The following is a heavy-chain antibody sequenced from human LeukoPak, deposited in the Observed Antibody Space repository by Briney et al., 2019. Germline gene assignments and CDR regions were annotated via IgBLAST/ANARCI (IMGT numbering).Heavy chain of an antibody. CDR3: AKDDNYIRFLS. Sequence: GGTLRLSCAASGFTFSSYGMSWVRQAPGKGLEWVSAISGSGGSTYYTDSVKGRFTISRDNSKNTLYLQMNSLRAEDTAVYYCAKDDNYIRFLSWGQGTLVTVSS. V-gene: IGHV3-23*01. J-gene: IGHJ5*02. D-gene: IGHD3-16*01. CDR1: GFTFSSYG. CDR2: ISGSGGST.